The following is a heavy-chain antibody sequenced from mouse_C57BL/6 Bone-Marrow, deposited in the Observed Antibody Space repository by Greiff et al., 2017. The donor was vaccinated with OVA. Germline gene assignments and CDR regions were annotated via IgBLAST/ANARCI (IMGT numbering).Heavy chain of an antibody. CDR2: IYPRSGNT. CDR1: GYTFTSYG. D-gene: IGHD1-1*01. Sequence: VQLQESGAELARPGASVKLSCKASGYTFTSYGISWVKQRTGQGLEWIGEIYPRSGNTYYNEKFKGKATLTADKSSSTAYMELRSLTSEDSAVYFCARRGAYYGSSSYAMDYWGQGTSVTVSS. J-gene: IGHJ4*01. CDR3: ARRGAYYGSSSYAMDY. V-gene: IGHV1-81*01.